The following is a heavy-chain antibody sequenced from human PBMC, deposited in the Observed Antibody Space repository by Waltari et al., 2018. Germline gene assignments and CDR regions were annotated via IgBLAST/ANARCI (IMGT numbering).Heavy chain of an antibody. CDR3: AREYCGGDCRLFDF. V-gene: IGHV1-2*02. D-gene: IGHD2-21*02. CDR1: RDAITEHY. Sequence: LVQSGAEVMKPGASVKVSCKVSRDAITEHYIHWVRQAPGQGLAWMGWINPNGGSTHYAQRYRGRITMTWDTSMTTSYMGLSGLRSDDTAVYYCAREYCGGDCRLFDFWGQGTLVTVSS. CDR2: INPNGGST. J-gene: IGHJ4*02.